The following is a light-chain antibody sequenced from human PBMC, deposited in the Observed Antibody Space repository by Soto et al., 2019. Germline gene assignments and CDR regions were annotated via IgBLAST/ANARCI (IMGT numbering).Light chain of an antibody. CDR3: GTWDSSLSAAV. J-gene: IGLJ7*01. Sequence: QSVLTQPPSVSAAPGQRVTISCSGSSSNIGNEYVSWYQQLPGTAPKLLIYDNTKRPLGIPDRFSGSTSGTSATLGITGLQTGDEADYYCGTWDSSLSAAVFGGGTQLTVL. CDR1: SSNIGNEY. V-gene: IGLV1-51*01. CDR2: DNT.